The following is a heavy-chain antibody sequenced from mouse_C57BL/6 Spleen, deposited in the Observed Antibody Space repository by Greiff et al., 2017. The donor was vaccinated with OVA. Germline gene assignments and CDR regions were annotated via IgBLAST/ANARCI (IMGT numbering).Heavy chain of an antibody. CDR1: GFTFSSYA. Sequence: DVKLVESGEGLVKPGGSLKLSCAASGFTFSSYAMSWVRQTPEKRLEWVAYISSGGDYIYYADTVKGRFTISRYNSRNTLYLQMSSLKSEDTAMYYCTREGGSPAWFAYWGQGTLVTVSA. V-gene: IGHV5-9-1*02. J-gene: IGHJ3*01. CDR3: TREGGSPAWFAY. CDR2: ISSGGDYI.